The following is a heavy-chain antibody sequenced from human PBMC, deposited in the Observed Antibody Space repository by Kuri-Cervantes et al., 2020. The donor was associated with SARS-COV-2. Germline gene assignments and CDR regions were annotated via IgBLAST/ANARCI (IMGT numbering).Heavy chain of an antibody. J-gene: IGHJ2*01. V-gene: IGHV1-2*02. Sequence: ASVKVSCKASGYTFTSYYMHWVRQAPGQGLEWMGWINPNSGGTNYAQKFQGRVNMTRDTSISKAYMELSRLRSDDKAVYYCARVGRAGSHWYFDLWGRGTLVTVSS. CDR3: ARVGRAGSHWYFDL. CDR2: INPNSGGT. D-gene: IGHD6-19*01. CDR1: GYTFTSYY.